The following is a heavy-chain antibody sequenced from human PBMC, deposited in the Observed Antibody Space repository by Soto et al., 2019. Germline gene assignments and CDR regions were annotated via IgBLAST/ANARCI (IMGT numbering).Heavy chain of an antibody. CDR1: GGSISSSSYY. V-gene: IGHV4-39*01. CDR2: IYYSGST. Sequence: SETLSLTCTVSGGSISSSSYYWGWIRQPPGKGLEWLGSIYYSGSTYYNPSLKSRVTISVDTSKNQFSLKLSSVTAADTAVYFCASLPLGELSLYYFDYWGQGTLVTVSS. D-gene: IGHD3-16*02. CDR3: ASLPLGELSLYYFDY. J-gene: IGHJ4*02.